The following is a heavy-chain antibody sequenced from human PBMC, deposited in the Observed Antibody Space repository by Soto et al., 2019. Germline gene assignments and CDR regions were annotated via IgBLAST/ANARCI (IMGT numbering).Heavy chain of an antibody. CDR1: GGSMRNYF. V-gene: IGHV4-59*01. CDR2: IHYSGTT. Sequence: PSETLSLTCTVSGGSMRNYFWTWIRQPPGKGLEWIGYIHYSGTTSFFPSYNPSLRSRVTISEDTSKNQFPLKLLSVTTADTAVYFCAAGEASSRNLAPYYLDFWGQGTPVTVSS. CDR3: AAGEASSRNLAPYYLDF. J-gene: IGHJ4*02. D-gene: IGHD6-13*01.